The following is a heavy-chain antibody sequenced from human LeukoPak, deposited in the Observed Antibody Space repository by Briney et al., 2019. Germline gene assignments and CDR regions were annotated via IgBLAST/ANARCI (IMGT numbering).Heavy chain of an antibody. V-gene: IGHV1-69*13. J-gene: IGHJ3*02. Sequence: ASVKVSCKASGGTFSNFAISWVRQAPGQGLEWVGGIIPILDTTNYAQKFQGRVSITADESPSTAYMELSSLRSEDTAVYYCARKFGIVGARDAFDIWGQGTMVTVSS. CDR2: IIPILDTT. CDR1: GGTFSNFA. CDR3: ARKFGIVGARDAFDI. D-gene: IGHD1-26*01.